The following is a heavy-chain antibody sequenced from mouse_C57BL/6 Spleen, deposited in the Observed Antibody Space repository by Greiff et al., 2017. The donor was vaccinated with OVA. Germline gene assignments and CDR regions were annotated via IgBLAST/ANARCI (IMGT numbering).Heavy chain of an antibody. D-gene: IGHD2-3*01. J-gene: IGHJ4*01. CDR3: AREGDGYYGDAMDY. CDR2: INYDGSST. CDR1: GFTFSDYY. V-gene: IGHV5-16*01. Sequence: EVKVVESEGGLVQPGSSMKLSCTASGFTFSDYYMAWVRQVPEKGLEWVANINYDGSSTYYLDSLKSRFIISRDNAKNILYLQMSSLKSEDTATYYCAREGDGYYGDAMDYWGQGTSVTVSS.